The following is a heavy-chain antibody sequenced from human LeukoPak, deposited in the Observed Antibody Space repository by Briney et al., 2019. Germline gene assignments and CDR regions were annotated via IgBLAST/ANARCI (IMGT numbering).Heavy chain of an antibody. CDR2: IIPIFGTT. V-gene: IGHV1-69*05. Sequence: ASVKVSCKASGGTFSSYAISWVRQAPGQGLEWMGGIIPIFGTTNYAQKFQGRVTITTDESTSTAYMELSSLRSEDTAVYYCARGNYDSSGYYYLKLDYWGQGTLVTVSS. CDR1: GGTFSSYA. CDR3: ARGNYDSSGYYYLKLDY. J-gene: IGHJ4*02. D-gene: IGHD3-22*01.